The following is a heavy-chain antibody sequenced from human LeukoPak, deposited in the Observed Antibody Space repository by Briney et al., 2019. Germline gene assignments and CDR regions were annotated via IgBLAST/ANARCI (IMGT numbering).Heavy chain of an antibody. Sequence: SETLSLTCTVSGGSISSGSYYWSWIRQPAGKGLEWIGRIYTSGSTNYNPSLKSRVTISVDTSKNQFSLKLSSVTAADTAVYYCARDKNWNYFGNWFDPWGQGTLVTVSS. CDR1: GGSISSGSYY. CDR3: ARDKNWNYFGNWFDP. D-gene: IGHD1-7*01. J-gene: IGHJ5*02. CDR2: IYTSGST. V-gene: IGHV4-61*02.